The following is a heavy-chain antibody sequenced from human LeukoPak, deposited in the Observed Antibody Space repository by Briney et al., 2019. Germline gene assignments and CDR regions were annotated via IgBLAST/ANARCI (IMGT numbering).Heavy chain of an antibody. V-gene: IGHV3-23*01. Sequence: GGSLRLSCAASEVIFSNYGMSWVRQAPGKGLEWVSAITGSGGSTYHADSVKGRFTISRDNSKNTLYLQMNSLRAEDTAVSYCAKDVTALRVTATGGAFDIWGQGTMVTVSS. CDR2: ITGSGGST. D-gene: IGHD2-15*01. CDR1: EVIFSNYG. CDR3: AKDVTALRVTATGGAFDI. J-gene: IGHJ3*02.